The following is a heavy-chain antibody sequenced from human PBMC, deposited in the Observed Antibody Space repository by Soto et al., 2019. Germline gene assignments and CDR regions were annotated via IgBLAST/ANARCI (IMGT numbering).Heavy chain of an antibody. Sequence: EVQLVEAGGGLVEPGGSLGLSCTASGFSFTSAWMNWVRQAPGKGLEWVGRIKSETDGGTTAFTAPVKDRFTISRDDAENTVSLHMNSLMTEDTAVYYCIGHITIYGLVFSYWGQGTPVTVSS. D-gene: IGHD3-3*01. CDR2: IKSETDGGTT. J-gene: IGHJ4*02. CDR3: IGHITIYGLVFSY. V-gene: IGHV3-15*07. CDR1: GFSFTSAW.